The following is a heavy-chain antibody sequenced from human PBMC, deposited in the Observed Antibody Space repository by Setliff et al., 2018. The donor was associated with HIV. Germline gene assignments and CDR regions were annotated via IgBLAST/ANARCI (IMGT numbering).Heavy chain of an antibody. CDR3: ARDPSPYYSDDSGYPDDAFDI. CDR1: GGTFSSYA. J-gene: IGHJ3*02. D-gene: IGHD3-22*01. Sequence: SVKVSCKASGGTFSSYAISWVRQAPGQGLEWMGGIIPIFGTAKYAQKFQGRVTMTRDTSTSTAYMELSSLRSEDTAVYYCARDPSPYYSDDSGYPDDAFDIWGQGTMVTVSS. CDR2: IIPIFGTA. V-gene: IGHV1-69*05.